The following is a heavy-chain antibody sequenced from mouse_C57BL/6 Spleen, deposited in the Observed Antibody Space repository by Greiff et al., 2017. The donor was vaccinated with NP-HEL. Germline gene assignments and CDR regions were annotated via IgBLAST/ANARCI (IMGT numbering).Heavy chain of an antibody. CDR2: ISNLAYSI. CDR3: ERHMESLGTGAMDY. CDR1: GFTFSDYG. Sequence: EVHLVESGGGLVQPGGSLKLSCAASGFTFSDYGMAWVRQAPRKGPEWVAFISNLAYSIYYADTVTGRFTISRENAKNTLYLEMSSLRSEDTAMYYCERHMESLGTGAMDYWGQGTSVTVSS. D-gene: IGHD3-1*01. J-gene: IGHJ4*01. V-gene: IGHV5-15*01.